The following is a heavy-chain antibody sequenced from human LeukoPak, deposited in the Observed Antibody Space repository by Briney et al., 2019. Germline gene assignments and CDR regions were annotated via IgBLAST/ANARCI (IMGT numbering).Heavy chain of an antibody. CDR3: AKEVGMYGTPTLDF. D-gene: IGHD1/OR15-1a*01. Sequence: GSLRLSCAASGFTFSSYAMSWVRQAPGGGPEWVSGIPGSGVDTFYADSVKGRFTISRDNSKNTLFLQMNSLRAEDTAVYYCAKEVGMYGTPTLDFWGQGTVVTVSS. CDR2: IPGSGVDT. J-gene: IGHJ4*02. CDR1: GFTFSSYA. V-gene: IGHV3-23*01.